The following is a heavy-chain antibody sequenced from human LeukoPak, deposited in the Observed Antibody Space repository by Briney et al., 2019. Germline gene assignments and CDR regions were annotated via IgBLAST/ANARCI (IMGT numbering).Heavy chain of an antibody. CDR1: GFTFSSYS. CDR3: ARGRDMIVWTAYFDY. CDR2: ISSSSSTI. V-gene: IGHV3-48*01. J-gene: IGHJ4*02. D-gene: IGHD3-22*01. Sequence: GRSLRLSCAASGFTFSSYSMNWVRQAPGKGLEWVSYISSSSSTIYYADSVKGRFTISRDNAKNSLYLQMNSLRAEDTAVYYCARGRDMIVWTAYFDYWGQGTLVTVSS.